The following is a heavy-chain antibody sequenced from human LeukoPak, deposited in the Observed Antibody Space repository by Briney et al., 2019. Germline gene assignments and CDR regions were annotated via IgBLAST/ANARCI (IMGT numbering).Heavy chain of an antibody. D-gene: IGHD1/OR15-1a*01. CDR1: GFTFSSYF. Sequence: GGSLRLSCGASGFTFSSYFMAWVRQTPGKGLEWVSTISGSGASTYYADSVKGRVTISRDNSKNTLYLQMNSLGAEDTAVYYCAKDQQGFDIWGQGTMVTVSS. V-gene: IGHV3-23*01. J-gene: IGHJ3*02. CDR3: AKDQQGFDI. CDR2: ISGSGAST.